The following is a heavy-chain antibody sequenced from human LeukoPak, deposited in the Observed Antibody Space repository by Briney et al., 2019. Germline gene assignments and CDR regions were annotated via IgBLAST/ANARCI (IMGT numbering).Heavy chain of an antibody. V-gene: IGHV3-64*01. Sequence: PGGSLRLSCAASGFTFSSYAMHWVRQAPGKGLEYVSAISSNGGSTYYANSVKGRFTISRDNSKNTLYLQMGSLRAEDMAVYYCAREDGDSYGHHHFDYWGQGTLVTVSS. CDR1: GFTFSSYA. J-gene: IGHJ4*02. D-gene: IGHD5-18*01. CDR2: ISSNGGST. CDR3: AREDGDSYGHHHFDY.